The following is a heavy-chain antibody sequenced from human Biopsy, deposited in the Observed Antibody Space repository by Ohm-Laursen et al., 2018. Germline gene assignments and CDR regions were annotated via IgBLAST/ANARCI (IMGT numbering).Heavy chain of an antibody. Sequence: TLSLTCTVSGDSISSYYWSWIRQPPGKGLQWIGYVFYTGSTDYNPSLQSRVTISVDTSKNHFSLRLRSVTPADTAIYYCAKDRGYYSDRTVPGYFDLWGRGTLVTVSS. CDR1: GDSISSYY. J-gene: IGHJ2*01. D-gene: IGHD3-22*01. CDR2: VFYTGST. CDR3: AKDRGYYSDRTVPGYFDL. V-gene: IGHV4-59*01.